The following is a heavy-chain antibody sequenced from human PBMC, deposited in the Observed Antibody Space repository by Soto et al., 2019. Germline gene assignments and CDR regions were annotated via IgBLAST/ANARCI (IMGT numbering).Heavy chain of an antibody. CDR2: ISYDGSNK. D-gene: IGHD3-10*01. CDR1: GVTFSSYG. Sequence: GGSLRLSCAASGVTFSSYGMHWVRQAPGKGLEWVAVISYDGSNKYYADSVKGRFTISRDNSKNTLYLQMNSLRAEDTAVYYCAKEMVRGVISWFGPWGQGTLVTVSS. J-gene: IGHJ5*02. V-gene: IGHV3-30*18. CDR3: AKEMVRGVISWFGP.